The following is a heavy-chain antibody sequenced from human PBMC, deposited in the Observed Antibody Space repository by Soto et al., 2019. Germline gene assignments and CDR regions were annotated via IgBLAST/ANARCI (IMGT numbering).Heavy chain of an antibody. CDR1: GYTFTTYG. V-gene: IGHV1-18*01. CDR2: ISAYDGST. J-gene: IGHJ4*02. D-gene: IGHD3-10*01. Sequence: QVQMVQSGAEVKKPGASVKVSCKASGYTFTTYGLSWVRQAPGQGLEWMGWISAYDGSTNYAQKFQCRVTMTTDTPTSTAYMELRSLRSDDTAVYYCVREEEVLRGVVSLAYWCQGTLVTVSS. CDR3: VREEEVLRGVVSLAY.